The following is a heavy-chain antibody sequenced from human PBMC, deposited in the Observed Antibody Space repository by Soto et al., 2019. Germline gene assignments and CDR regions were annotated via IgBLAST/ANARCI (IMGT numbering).Heavy chain of an antibody. CDR1: GGSISRGDYY. CDR2: IYYSGST. CDR3: ARLAGGYNGYFDY. Sequence: TSETLSLTCTVSGGSISRGDYYWSWIRQPPGKGLEWIGYIYYSGSTYHNPSLKSRVSMTVDTSRNQFSLNLPSVTASDTAVYYCARLAGGYNGYFDYWGQGTLVTVSS. J-gene: IGHJ4*02. V-gene: IGHV4-30-4*01. D-gene: IGHD1-1*01.